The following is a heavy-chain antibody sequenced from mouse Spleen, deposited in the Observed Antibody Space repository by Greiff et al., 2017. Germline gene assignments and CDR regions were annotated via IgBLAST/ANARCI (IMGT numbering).Heavy chain of an antibody. CDR1: GYTFTNYW. CDR3: ARSLSPYDYDGGYYAMDY. Sequence: QVQLQQSGAELVRPGTSVKMSCKASGYTFTNYWIGWAKQRPGHGLEWIGDIYPGGGYTNYNEKFKGKATLTADKSSSTAYMQFSSLTSEDSAIYYCARSLSPYDYDGGYYAMDYWGQGTSVTVSS. V-gene: IGHV1-63*01. D-gene: IGHD2-4*01. J-gene: IGHJ4*01. CDR2: IYPGGGYT.